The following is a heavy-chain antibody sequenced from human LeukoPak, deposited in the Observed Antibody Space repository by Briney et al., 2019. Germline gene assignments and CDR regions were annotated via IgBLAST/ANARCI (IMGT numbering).Heavy chain of an antibody. Sequence: PGGSLRLSCAATGFTFSSYWMHWVRQAPGKGLEWVASINQDGSTKNHVDSVKGRFTISRDNAKNLLSLQMNSLTVEDAAVYYCAKDLHYYTSDVWGQGTTVTVSS. J-gene: IGHJ6*02. V-gene: IGHV3-7*01. CDR3: AKDLHYYTSDV. CDR1: GFTFSSYW. CDR2: INQDGSTK. D-gene: IGHD3-22*01.